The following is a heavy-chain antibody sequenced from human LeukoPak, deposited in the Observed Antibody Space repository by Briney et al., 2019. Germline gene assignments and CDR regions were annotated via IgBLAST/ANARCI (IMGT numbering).Heavy chain of an antibody. CDR1: GGTFSRYA. D-gene: IGHD3-10*01. Sequence: ASVKVSCKASGGTFSRYAISWVRQAPGQGLEWMGGIIPIFGTANYAQKFQGRVTITADESTSTAYMELSSLRSEDTAVYYCARGGFGERYYYYYYMDVWGKGTTVTVSS. CDR2: IIPIFGTA. J-gene: IGHJ6*03. CDR3: ARGGFGERYYYYYYMDV. V-gene: IGHV1-69*13.